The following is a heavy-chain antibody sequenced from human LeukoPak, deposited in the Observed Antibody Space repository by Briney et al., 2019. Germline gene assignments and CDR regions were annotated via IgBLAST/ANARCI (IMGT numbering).Heavy chain of an antibody. D-gene: IGHD2-2*01. Sequence: SETLSLTCAVSGYSISSGYYWGWIRQPPGKGLEWIGSIYHSGSTYYNPSPKSRVTISVDTSKNQFALKLSSVTAADTAVYYCARLQLLFAFYDYWGQGTLVTVSS. J-gene: IGHJ4*02. CDR3: ARLQLLFAFYDY. V-gene: IGHV4-38-2*01. CDR2: IYHSGST. CDR1: GYSISSGYY.